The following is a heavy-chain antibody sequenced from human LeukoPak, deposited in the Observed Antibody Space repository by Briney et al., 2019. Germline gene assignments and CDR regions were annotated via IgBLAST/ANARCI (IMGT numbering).Heavy chain of an antibody. D-gene: IGHD1-14*01. V-gene: IGHV3-66*01. CDR2: IYSSDAT. J-gene: IGHJ4*02. CDR1: GFTLTRNH. CDR3: ARETPGSRVFDS. Sequence: GGSLRLSCAASGFTLTRNHMNWVRQVPGKGLEWVSIIYSSDATYYADSVKGRFTVSRDKAKNTLYLQMNSLRADDTAVYYCARETPGSRVFDSWGQGTLVTVSS.